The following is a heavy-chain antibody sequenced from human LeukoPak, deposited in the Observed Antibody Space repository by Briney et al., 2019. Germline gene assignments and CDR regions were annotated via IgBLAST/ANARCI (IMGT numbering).Heavy chain of an antibody. CDR1: GYTITNNY. J-gene: IGHJ4*02. Sequence: ASVKVSCKASGYTITNNYMHWVRQAPGQGLEWMGWISAYNGNTNYAQKLQGRVTMTTDTSTSTAYMELRSLRSDDTAVYYCARVSGTNIVVVPAVDYWGQGTLVTVSS. CDR3: ARVSGTNIVVVPAVDY. V-gene: IGHV1-18*04. CDR2: ISAYNGNT. D-gene: IGHD2-2*01.